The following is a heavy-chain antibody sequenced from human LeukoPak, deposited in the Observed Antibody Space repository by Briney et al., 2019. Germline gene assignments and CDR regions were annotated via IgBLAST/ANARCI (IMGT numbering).Heavy chain of an antibody. Sequence: PGGSLRLSCAASGFTFSSYRMHWVRQAPGKGLVWVSRINSDGNSIDYADSVKGRFTISRDNAKNTLYLQMNSLRAEDTAVYYCARGVIAATISYFDYWGQGALVTVSS. CDR3: ARGVIAATISYFDY. J-gene: IGHJ4*02. CDR2: INSDGNSI. D-gene: IGHD5-12*01. CDR1: GFTFSSYR. V-gene: IGHV3-74*01.